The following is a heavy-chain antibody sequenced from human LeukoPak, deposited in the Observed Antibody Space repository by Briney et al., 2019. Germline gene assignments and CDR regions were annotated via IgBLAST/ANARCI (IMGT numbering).Heavy chain of an antibody. Sequence: GGSLRLSCAASGFTFSSYAMHWVRQAPGKGLEWVAVISYDGSNKYYADSVKGRFTISRDNSKNTLYLQMNSLRAEDTAVYYCARDPSGGVVISFDYWGQGTLVAVSS. CDR1: GFTFSSYA. CDR2: ISYDGSNK. V-gene: IGHV3-30-3*01. CDR3: ARDPSGGVVISFDY. J-gene: IGHJ4*02. D-gene: IGHD3-3*01.